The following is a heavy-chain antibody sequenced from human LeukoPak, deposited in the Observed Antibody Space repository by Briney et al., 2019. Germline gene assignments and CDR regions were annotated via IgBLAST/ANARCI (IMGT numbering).Heavy chain of an antibody. CDR1: GGSFSGYY. V-gene: IGHV4-34*01. Sequence: PSETLSLTCAVYGGSFSGYYWSWIRQPPGKGLEWIGEINHSGSTNYNPSLKSRVTISVDTSKNQFSLKLSSVTAADTAVYYCASRWGDYYDSSGYYYPSVNWFDPWGQGTLVTVSS. J-gene: IGHJ5*02. CDR3: ASRWGDYYDSSGYYYPSVNWFDP. D-gene: IGHD3-22*01. CDR2: INHSGST.